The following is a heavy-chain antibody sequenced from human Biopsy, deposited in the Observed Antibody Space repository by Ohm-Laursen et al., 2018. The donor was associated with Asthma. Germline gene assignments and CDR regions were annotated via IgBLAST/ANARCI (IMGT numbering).Heavy chain of an antibody. CDR1: GYTFISYA. CDR3: ARTYYDFLTGQVNDAFAT. J-gene: IGHJ3*02. D-gene: IGHD3-9*01. V-gene: IGHV1-3*01. CDR2: INAGNGNT. Sequence: GGSVKVSCKASGYTFISYAIHWVRQAPGQRLEWMGWINAGNGNTKYSQKFQGRVTITRDTSASTAYMELSSLRSEDTAVYYCARTYYDFLTGQVNDAFATWGQGTMVTVSS.